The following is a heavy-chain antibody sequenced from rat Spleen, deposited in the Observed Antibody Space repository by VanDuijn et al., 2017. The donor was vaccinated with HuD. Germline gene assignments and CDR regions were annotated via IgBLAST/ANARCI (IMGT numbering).Heavy chain of an antibody. V-gene: IGHV5S13*01. J-gene: IGHJ2*01. D-gene: IGHD4-1*01. CDR3: ARETGYNSYFDY. Sequence: EVQVVESGGGSVQPGRSLKLSCVASGLTLSNYGMAWVRQAPTKGLEWVASISIGGDNTYYRVSVKGRFTISRDNAKNTLYLQMDSLRSEDTATYFCARETGYNSYFDYWGQGVMVTVSS. CDR2: ISIGGDNT. CDR1: GLTLSNYG.